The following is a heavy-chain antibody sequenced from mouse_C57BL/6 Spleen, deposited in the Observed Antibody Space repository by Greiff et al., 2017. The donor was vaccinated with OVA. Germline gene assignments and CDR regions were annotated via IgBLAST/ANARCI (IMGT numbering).Heavy chain of an antibody. CDR2: ISSGGDYI. D-gene: IGHD2-1*01. Sequence: VESGEGLVKPGGSLKLSCAASGFTFSSYAMSWVRQTPEKRLEWVAYISSGGDYIYYADTVKGRFTISRDNARNTLYLQMSSLKSEDTAMYYCTREGDGNSFAYWGQGTLVTVSA. V-gene: IGHV5-9-1*02. CDR3: TREGDGNSFAY. CDR1: GFTFSSYA. J-gene: IGHJ3*01.